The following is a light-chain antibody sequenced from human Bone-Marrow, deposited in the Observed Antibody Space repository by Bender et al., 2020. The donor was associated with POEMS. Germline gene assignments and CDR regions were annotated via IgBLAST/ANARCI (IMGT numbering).Light chain of an antibody. J-gene: IGLJ1*01. CDR1: SSDFGSLDF. V-gene: IGLV2-14*02. Sequence: QSALTQPASVSGSPGQSITISCTGTSSDFGSLDFVSWYQHHPGEAPKVIIYEVNKRPSGVSNRFSGSKSGNTASLTISGLQAEDEADYYCSSYSTSTTLYVFGTGTKVTVL. CDR3: SSYSTSTTLYV. CDR2: EVN.